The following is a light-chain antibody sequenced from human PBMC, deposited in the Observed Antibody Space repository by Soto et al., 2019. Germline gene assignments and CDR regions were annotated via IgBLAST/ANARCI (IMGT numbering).Light chain of an antibody. Sequence: IQMTQSPSTLSASVGDTVTITCRASQTISVSLAWYRQKPGKAPNLLIYVASTLQEGVPSRFSGSGSGTEFTLTVTRLQPDDFATYFCQQYDKYSTFGHGTKVDVK. CDR2: VAS. J-gene: IGKJ1*01. CDR3: QQYDKYST. CDR1: QTISVS. V-gene: IGKV1-5*01.